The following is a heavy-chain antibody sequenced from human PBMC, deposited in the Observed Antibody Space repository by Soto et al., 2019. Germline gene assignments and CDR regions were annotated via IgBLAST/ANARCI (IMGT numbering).Heavy chain of an antibody. V-gene: IGHV3-21*06. CDR3: ARDLLEGYGHARQPDY. CDR1: GFTFSSYS. Sequence: GGSLRLACVASGFTFSSYSMIWVRQAPGQGLEWVSSITSSSTYIYYTRSVEGRFTISRDDAKNSLHLQMNSLRAEDTAVYYCARDLLEGYGHARQPDYWGQGTLVTVPS. D-gene: IGHD5-18*01. J-gene: IGHJ4*02. CDR2: ITSSSTYI.